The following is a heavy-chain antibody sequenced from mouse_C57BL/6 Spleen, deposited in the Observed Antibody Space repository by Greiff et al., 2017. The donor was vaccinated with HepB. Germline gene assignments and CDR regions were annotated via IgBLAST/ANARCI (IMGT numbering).Heavy chain of an antibody. V-gene: IGHV1-61*01. CDR3: ARSDYYGSSSAWFAY. J-gene: IGHJ3*01. CDR2: IYPSDSET. CDR1: GYTFTSYW. D-gene: IGHD1-1*01. Sequence: QVQLQQPGAELVRPGSSVKLSCKASGYTFTSYWMDWVKQRPGQGLEWIGNIYPSDSETHYNQKFKDKSTLTVDKSSSTAYMPLSSLTSEDSAVYYCARSDYYGSSSAWFAYWGQGTLVTVSA.